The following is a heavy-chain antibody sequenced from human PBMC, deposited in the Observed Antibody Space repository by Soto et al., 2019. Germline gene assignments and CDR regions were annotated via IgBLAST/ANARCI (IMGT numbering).Heavy chain of an antibody. CDR3: ARDGVVPTAIAY. J-gene: IGHJ4*02. V-gene: IGHV3-21*01. D-gene: IGHD2-2*01. Sequence: PGGSLRLSCAASGFTFSNYNMNWVRQAPGKGLEWVSSISSTSIYIYYADSVQGRFTISRDNAKNSLYLQMNSLRAEDTAVYYCARDGVVPTAIAYWGQGT. CDR2: ISSTSIYI. CDR1: GFTFSNYN.